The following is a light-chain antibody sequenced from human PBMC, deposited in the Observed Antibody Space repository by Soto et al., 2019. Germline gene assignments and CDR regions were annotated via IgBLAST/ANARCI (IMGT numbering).Light chain of an antibody. V-gene: IGKV2-28*01. Sequence: DIVMTQSPLSLPVTPGEPASISCRSSQSLLHSSGNNYLDWYLQKPGQSPQVLIYLGSNRASGVPDRFSGSGSGTDFTLKISSVEAADVGVYFCMQILQTTFTFGGGTKVDIX. CDR1: QSLLHSSGNNY. CDR3: MQILQTTFT. J-gene: IGKJ4*01. CDR2: LGS.